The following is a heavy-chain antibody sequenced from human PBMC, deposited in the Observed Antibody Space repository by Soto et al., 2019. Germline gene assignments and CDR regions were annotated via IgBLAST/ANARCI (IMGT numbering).Heavy chain of an antibody. D-gene: IGHD6-13*01. CDR2: IKEDGSVK. V-gene: IGHV3-7*01. CDR1: GFMFSRYW. J-gene: IGHJ4*02. Sequence: EVQLVESGGALVQRGGSLRLSCEASGFMFSRYWMSWVRQAPGKGLEWVANIKEDGSVKYYVDSVKGRFTISRDDAKNSVYLQMNSLTVEDTAIYHCARIGYSSSSMDYWGQGTLVTVSS. CDR3: ARIGYSSSSMDY.